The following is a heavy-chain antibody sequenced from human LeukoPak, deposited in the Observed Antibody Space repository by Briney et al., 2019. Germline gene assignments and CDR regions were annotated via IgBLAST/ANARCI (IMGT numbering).Heavy chain of an antibody. CDR3: ARHAGTFGNPPIYYFDY. D-gene: IGHD2/OR15-2a*01. V-gene: IGHV4-39*01. CDR1: GGSFSGYY. J-gene: IGHJ4*02. Sequence: PSETLSLTCAVYGGSFSGYYWGWIRQPPGKGLEWIGSIYYSGSTYYNPSLKSRVTISVDTSKNQFSLKLSSVTAADTAVYYCARHAGTFGNPPIYYFDYWGQGTLVTVSS. CDR2: IYYSGST.